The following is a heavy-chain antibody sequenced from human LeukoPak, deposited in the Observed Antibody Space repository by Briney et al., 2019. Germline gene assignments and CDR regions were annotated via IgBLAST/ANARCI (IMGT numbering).Heavy chain of an antibody. Sequence: GGSLRLSCAASGFNFSSYGMHCVRQAPGKGLEWVTSIWFDGSNIHYADSVKGRVTISRDNSKSALYLQMNSLRAEDTAIYYCARDSLPMAVTGPFDHWGQGALVTVSS. CDR2: IWFDGSNI. CDR1: GFNFSSYG. CDR3: ARDSLPMAVTGPFDH. J-gene: IGHJ4*02. V-gene: IGHV3-33*01. D-gene: IGHD6-19*01.